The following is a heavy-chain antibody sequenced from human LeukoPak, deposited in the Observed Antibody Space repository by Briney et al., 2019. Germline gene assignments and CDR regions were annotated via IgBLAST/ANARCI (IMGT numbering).Heavy chain of an antibody. V-gene: IGHV3-30-3*01. CDR3: ARDGDYYSSWGAFDI. CDR1: GFTFSNYA. Sequence: GSLRLSCAASGFTFSNYAIHWVRQAPGKGLEWVAVISYDGSNKYYADSVKGRFTISRDNSKNTLYLQMNSLRAEDTAVYYCARDGDYYSSWGAFDIWGQGTMVTVSS. CDR2: ISYDGSNK. D-gene: IGHD6-13*01. J-gene: IGHJ3*02.